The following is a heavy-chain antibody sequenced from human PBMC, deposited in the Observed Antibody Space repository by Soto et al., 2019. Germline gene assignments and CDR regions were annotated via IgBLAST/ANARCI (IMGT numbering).Heavy chain of an antibody. J-gene: IGHJ5*02. CDR3: ARVRRIVVVVAAYNWFDP. CDR1: GGSFSGYY. Sequence: SETLSLTCAVSGGSFSGYYWSWIRQPPGKGLEWIGEINHSGSTNYNPSLKSRVTISVDTSKNQFSLKLSSVTAADTAVYYCARVRRIVVVVAAYNWFDPWGQGTLVTVSS. D-gene: IGHD2-15*01. V-gene: IGHV4-34*01. CDR2: INHSGST.